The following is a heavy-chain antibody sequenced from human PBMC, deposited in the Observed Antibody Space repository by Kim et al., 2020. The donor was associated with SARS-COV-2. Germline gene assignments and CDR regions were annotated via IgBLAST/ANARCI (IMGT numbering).Heavy chain of an antibody. CDR3: ARLPGSGYSDADN. V-gene: IGHV4-39*01. CDR1: GASISSSIHY. CDR2: IYYSGST. Sequence: SETLSLTCTVSGASISSSIHYWGWIRQPPGKGLEWIGSIYYSGSTYYNPSLNSRVTIFVDTSKNQFSLKLSAVTAADTAIYYCARLPGSGYSDADNWGQGTLVTVSS. D-gene: IGHD3-22*01. J-gene: IGHJ4*02.